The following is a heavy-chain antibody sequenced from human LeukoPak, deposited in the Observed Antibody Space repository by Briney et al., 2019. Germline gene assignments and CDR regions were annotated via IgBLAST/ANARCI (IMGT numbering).Heavy chain of an antibody. Sequence: GRSLRLSCAASGFTFSSYGMHWVRQAPGKGLEWVAVISYDGSNKYYADSVKGRFTISRDNSKNTLYLQMNSLRAEDTAVYYCARDWDGSPFDYWGQGTLVTVSS. CDR3: ARDWDGSPFDY. V-gene: IGHV3-30-3*01. J-gene: IGHJ4*02. D-gene: IGHD1-26*01. CDR1: GFTFSSYG. CDR2: ISYDGSNK.